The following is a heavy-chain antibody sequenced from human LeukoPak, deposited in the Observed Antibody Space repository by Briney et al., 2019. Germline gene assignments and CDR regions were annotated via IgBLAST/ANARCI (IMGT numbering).Heavy chain of an antibody. CDR3: ARGSFGVDTRTGEGWNY. V-gene: IGHV1-69*13. J-gene: IGHJ4*02. CDR1: GGTFSSYA. Sequence: SVKVSCKASGGTFSSYAISWVQQAPGQGLEWVGGIIPIFGTANYAQKFQGRVTITADESTSTAYMELSSLRSEDTAVYYCARGSFGVDTRTGEGWNYWGQGTLVTVSS. D-gene: IGHD3-3*01. CDR2: IIPIFGTA.